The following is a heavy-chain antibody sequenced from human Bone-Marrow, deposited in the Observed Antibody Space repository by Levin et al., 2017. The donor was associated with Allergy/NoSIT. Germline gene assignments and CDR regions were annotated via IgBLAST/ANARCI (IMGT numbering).Heavy chain of an antibody. Sequence: GGSLRLSCAASGFTFSSYSMNWVRQAPGKGLEWVSSISSSSSYIYYADSVKGRFTISRDNAKNSLYLQMNSLRAEDTAVYYCATEARIVGATPWGQGTMVTVSS. CDR2: ISSSSSYI. J-gene: IGHJ3*01. V-gene: IGHV3-21*01. CDR1: GFTFSSYS. CDR3: ATEARIVGATP. D-gene: IGHD1-26*01.